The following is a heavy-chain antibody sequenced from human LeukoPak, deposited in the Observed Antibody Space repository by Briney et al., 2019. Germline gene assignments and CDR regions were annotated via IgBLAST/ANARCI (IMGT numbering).Heavy chain of an antibody. V-gene: IGHV3-21*01. CDR2: ISSSSSYI. CDR3: ARDSKVYDFWSGYWGGPHYYMDV. Sequence: AGGSLRLSCAASGFTFSSYSMNWVRQAPGKGLEWVSSISSSSSYIYYADSVKGRFTISRDNAKNSLYLQMNSLRAEDTAVYYCARDSKVYDFWSGYWGGPHYYMDVWGKGTTVTVSS. J-gene: IGHJ6*03. CDR1: GFTFSSYS. D-gene: IGHD3-3*01.